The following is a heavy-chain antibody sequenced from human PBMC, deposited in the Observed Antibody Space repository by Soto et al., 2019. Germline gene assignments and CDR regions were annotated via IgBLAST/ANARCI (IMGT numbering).Heavy chain of an antibody. V-gene: IGHV3-23*01. CDR1: GFSFNNYV. D-gene: IGHD1-26*01. CDR3: ARRARAASTKGGAFAA. Sequence: EVQLLESGGGLVQPGGSLRLSCSASGFSFNNYVMNWVRQASGKGLEWVSTVSLTGDSTFYADSVKGRFTISRDNSKNPLLLKMNSVRAADVDVYYCARRARAASTKGGAFAAGGHATTVTVS. CDR2: VSLTGDST. J-gene: IGHJ3*01.